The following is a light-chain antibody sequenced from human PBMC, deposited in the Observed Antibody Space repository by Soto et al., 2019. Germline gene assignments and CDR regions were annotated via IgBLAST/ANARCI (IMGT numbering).Light chain of an antibody. CDR3: QQYYNVPT. CDR1: QSLLFRSNNKNY. Sequence: DIVMTQSPDSLAVSLGERATINCKSSQSLLFRSNNKNYLAWYQKKPVQPPNLLIYWASTRESGVPDRFIGSGSGTDFSLTIRSLQAEDVAVYYRQQYYNVPTFGHGTKVEIK. CDR2: WAS. V-gene: IGKV4-1*01. J-gene: IGKJ1*01.